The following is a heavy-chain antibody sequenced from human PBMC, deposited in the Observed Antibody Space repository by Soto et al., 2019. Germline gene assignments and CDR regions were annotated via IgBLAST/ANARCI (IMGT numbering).Heavy chain of an antibody. CDR1: GFTFSSYW. CDR2: INSDGSST. V-gene: IGHV3-74*01. Sequence: EVQLVESGGGLVQPGGSLRLSCAASGFTFSSYWMHWVRQAPGKGLVWVSRINSDGSSTSYADSVKGRFTISRDNAKNTLYLQMNRLRAEDTAVYYCARTAPRGYCGGDCSGFDYWGQGTLVTVSS. J-gene: IGHJ4*02. D-gene: IGHD2-21*02. CDR3: ARTAPRGYCGGDCSGFDY.